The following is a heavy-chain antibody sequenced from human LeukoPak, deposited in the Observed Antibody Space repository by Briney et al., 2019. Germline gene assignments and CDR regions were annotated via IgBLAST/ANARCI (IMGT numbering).Heavy chain of an antibody. Sequence: SETLSLTCTVSGGSIRSYYWNWIRQPPGKGLEWIGHIYYSGSTNYNPSLKSRVTMSVDTSKNQFSLKLSSVTAADTAVYYCARDGYYDSSGYYPPDYWGQGTLVTVSS. J-gene: IGHJ4*02. D-gene: IGHD3-22*01. CDR3: ARDGYYDSSGYYPPDY. V-gene: IGHV4-59*01. CDR1: GGSIRSYY. CDR2: IYYSGST.